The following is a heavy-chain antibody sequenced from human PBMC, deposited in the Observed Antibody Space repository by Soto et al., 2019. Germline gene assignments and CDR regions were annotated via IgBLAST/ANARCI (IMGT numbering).Heavy chain of an antibody. D-gene: IGHD3-9*01. Sequence: GASVKVSCKASGYTFTGYYMHWVRQAPGQGLEWMGWISAYNGNTNYAQKLQGRVTMTTDTSTSTAYMELRSLRSDDTAVYYCARVFLNDILTGYYISGGTDAFDIWGQGTMVTVSS. CDR1: GYTFTGYY. J-gene: IGHJ3*02. CDR2: ISAYNGNT. CDR3: ARVFLNDILTGYYISGGTDAFDI. V-gene: IGHV1-18*04.